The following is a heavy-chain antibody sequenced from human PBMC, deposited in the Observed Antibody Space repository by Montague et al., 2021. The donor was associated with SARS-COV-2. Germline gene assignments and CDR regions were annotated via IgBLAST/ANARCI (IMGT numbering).Heavy chain of an antibody. CDR2: IDWDDDK. J-gene: IGHJ4*02. CDR3: ARTYYDILPNLYYFDY. D-gene: IGHD3-9*01. V-gene: IGHV2-70*11. Sequence: PALVKPTQTLTLTCTFPGFSLGTSGLCLTWIRQPPGKALEWLARIDWDDDKYYSTSLKTRLTISKDTSKNQVVLSMTNMDPVDTATYYCARTYYDILPNLYYFDYWGQGTLVTVSS. CDR1: GFSLGTSGLC.